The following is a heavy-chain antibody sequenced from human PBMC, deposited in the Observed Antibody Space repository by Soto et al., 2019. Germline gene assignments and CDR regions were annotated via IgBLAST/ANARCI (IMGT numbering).Heavy chain of an antibody. D-gene: IGHD1-26*01. V-gene: IGHV1-69*01. J-gene: IGHJ2*01. CDR2: IIPIFGTA. CDR3: ARAVGATPSPYWYVEL. CDR1: GGTFSSYA. Sequence: QVQLVQSGAEVKKPGSSVKVSCKASGGTFSSYAISWVRQAPGQGLEWMGGIIPIFGTANYAQKFQGRVTISADEHTSTDYMELSSLRSEDMAGYYCARAVGATPSPYWYVELWGRGTLVTVSS.